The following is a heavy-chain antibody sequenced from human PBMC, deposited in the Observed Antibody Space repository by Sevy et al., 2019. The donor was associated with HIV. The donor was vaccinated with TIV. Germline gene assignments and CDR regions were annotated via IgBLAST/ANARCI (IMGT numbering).Heavy chain of an antibody. CDR2: ISGSGGST. V-gene: IGHV3-23*01. Sequence: GGSLRLSCAASGFTFSSHAMSWVRQAPGKGLEWVSAISGSGGSTYYADSVKGRFTISRDNSKNTLYLQMNSLRAEDTAVYYCAKEGDDYVWGSYFYWGQGTLVTVSS. D-gene: IGHD3-16*01. J-gene: IGHJ4*02. CDR3: AKEGDDYVWGSYFY. CDR1: GFTFSSHA.